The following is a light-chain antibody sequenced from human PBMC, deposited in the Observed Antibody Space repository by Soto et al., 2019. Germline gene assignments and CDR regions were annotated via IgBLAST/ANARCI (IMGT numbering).Light chain of an antibody. V-gene: IGLV2-8*01. J-gene: IGLJ3*02. Sequence: QSALTQPPSASGSPGQSVTISCSGTSSDVGGYNYVSWYQQQPGKAPKLMIYEVTKRPSGVPDRFSGSKSGNTASLTVSGLQTGDEADYYCSSYAGSNNLVFGGGTKLTVL. CDR1: SSDVGGYNY. CDR3: SSYAGSNNLV. CDR2: EVT.